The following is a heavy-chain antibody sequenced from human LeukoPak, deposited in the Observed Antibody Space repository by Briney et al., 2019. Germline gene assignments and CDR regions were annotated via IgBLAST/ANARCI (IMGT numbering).Heavy chain of an antibody. Sequence: PGGSLRLSCAASGFTLSDHYMDWVRQAPGKGLEWVGRSRHKAKRYSTEYAASVKGRFTISRDDSKNSLYLQMSSLRVEDTAVYYCATAPPGTTVPRDWGQGTLVTVSS. J-gene: IGHJ4*02. D-gene: IGHD4-17*01. CDR2: SRHKAKRYST. CDR1: GFTLSDHY. V-gene: IGHV3-72*01. CDR3: ATAPPGTTVPRD.